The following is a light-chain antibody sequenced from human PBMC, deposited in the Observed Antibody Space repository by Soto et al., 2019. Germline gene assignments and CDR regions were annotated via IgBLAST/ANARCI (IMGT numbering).Light chain of an antibody. J-gene: IGLJ2*01. CDR3: CSYTLRSTLV. CDR1: SSDVGGYQY. V-gene: IGLV2-14*01. Sequence: QSALTQPASMSGSPGQSITISCTGTSSDVGGYQYVSWYQQYPGKAPKLVIYEVSNRPSGVSIRFSGSKSGDTASLTISGLQAEDEADYYCCSYTLRSTLVFGGGTKVTVL. CDR2: EVS.